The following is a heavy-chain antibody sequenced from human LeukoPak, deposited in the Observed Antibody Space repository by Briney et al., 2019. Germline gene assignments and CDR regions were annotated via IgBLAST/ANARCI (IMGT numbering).Heavy chain of an antibody. CDR1: GSPFTSYW. V-gene: IGHV5-51*01. Sequence: GGSLQISCKGSGSPFTSYWIGWARQLPGKGLEWMGIIYPGDSDTRYSPSFQGQVTISADKSISTAYLQWSSLKASDTAMYYCARLPEYSGSYYVPQTFDYWGQGTLVTVSS. CDR2: IYPGDSDT. CDR3: ARLPEYSGSYYVPQTFDY. J-gene: IGHJ4*02. D-gene: IGHD1-26*01.